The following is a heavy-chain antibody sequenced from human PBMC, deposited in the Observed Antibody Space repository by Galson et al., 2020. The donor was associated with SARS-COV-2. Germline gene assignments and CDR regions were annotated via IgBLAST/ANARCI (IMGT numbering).Heavy chain of an antibody. Sequence: SETLSLTCAVSGGSISSSNWWSWVRQPPGKGLEWIGEIYHSGSTNYNPSLKSRVTISVDKSKNQFSLKLSSVTAADTAVYYCAKRVLWFGELSYYYYYYMDVWGKGTTVTVSS. V-gene: IGHV4-4*02. D-gene: IGHD3-10*01. CDR2: IYHSGST. CDR1: GGSISSSNW. CDR3: AKRVLWFGELSYYYYYYMDV. J-gene: IGHJ6*03.